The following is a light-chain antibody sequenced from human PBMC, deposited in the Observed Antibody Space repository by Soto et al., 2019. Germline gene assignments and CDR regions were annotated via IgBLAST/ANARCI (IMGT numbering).Light chain of an antibody. CDR2: EDD. Sequence: FMLTQPHSVSESPGKTVTISCTRSSGSIASSFVQWFLQRPGSAPTAVIYEDDQRPSGVPDRFSGSIDKSSDSASLTISGLKTEDEGDYYCQSYDSGNRGVFGGGTKLTVL. CDR1: SGSIASSF. V-gene: IGLV6-57*04. J-gene: IGLJ3*02. CDR3: QSYDSGNRGV.